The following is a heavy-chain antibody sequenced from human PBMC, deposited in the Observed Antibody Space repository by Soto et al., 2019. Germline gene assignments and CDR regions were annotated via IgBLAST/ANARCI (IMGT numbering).Heavy chain of an antibody. CDR3: ARDKSFDSSGYWWGGPHDP. Sequence: SETLSLTCSVTGGSISSGGYYWNWIRQHPGKGLEFIGYIYYNGTTSYNPSLKSRVIISLDTSKNQFSLKLNSVTAADTAVYYCARDKSFDSSGYWWGGPHDPRGQGTPVTVSS. V-gene: IGHV4-31*02. CDR2: IYYNGTT. J-gene: IGHJ5*02. CDR1: GGSISSGGYY. D-gene: IGHD3-22*01.